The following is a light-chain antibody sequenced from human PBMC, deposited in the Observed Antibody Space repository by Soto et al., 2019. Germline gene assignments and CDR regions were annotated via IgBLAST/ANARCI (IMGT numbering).Light chain of an antibody. CDR1: SSNIGSNT. V-gene: IGLV1-44*01. Sequence: QSVLTQPPSASGTPGQRVTISCSGSSSNIGSNTVNWYQQLPGTAPKLLIYNNNQRPSGVPARFSGSKSGTSASLAISGLQDEDEADYYCSTWDDSRNKVFGTGTKLTVL. J-gene: IGLJ1*01. CDR3: STWDDSRNKV. CDR2: NNN.